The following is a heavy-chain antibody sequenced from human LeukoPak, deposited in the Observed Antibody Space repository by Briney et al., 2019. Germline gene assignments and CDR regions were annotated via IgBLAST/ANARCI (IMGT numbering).Heavy chain of an antibody. CDR2: IIPIFDTA. CDR1: GGTFSSYS. D-gene: IGHD1-26*01. CDR3: ARISLGAIWGYYYGMDV. Sequence: ASVKVSCKASGGTFSSYSISWVRPAPGQGLEWMGGIIPIFDTADYAQKFQGRVTITADESTSTAYMELSSLRSEDTAVFYCARISLGAIWGYYYGMDVWGQGTTVTVSS. J-gene: IGHJ6*02. V-gene: IGHV1-69*13.